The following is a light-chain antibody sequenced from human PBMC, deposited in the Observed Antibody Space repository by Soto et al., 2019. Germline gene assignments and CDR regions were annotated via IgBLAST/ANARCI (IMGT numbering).Light chain of an antibody. CDR2: RND. V-gene: IGLV1-44*01. CDR1: TSNIGRNT. Sequence: QSVLTQPPSASGTPGQRVTISCSGSTSNIGRNTVNWYQQLPGTAPKPLIYRNDQRPSGVPDRFSGSTSGTSASLAISGLQSEDEADYHCAAWDDRLYGYVFGTGTKVTVL. CDR3: AAWDDRLYGYV. J-gene: IGLJ1*01.